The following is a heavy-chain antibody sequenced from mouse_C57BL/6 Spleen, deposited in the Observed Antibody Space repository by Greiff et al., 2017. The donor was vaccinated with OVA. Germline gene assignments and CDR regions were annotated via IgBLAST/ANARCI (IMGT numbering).Heavy chain of an antibody. CDR1: GYTFTDYY. D-gene: IGHD3-2*02. V-gene: IGHV1-76*01. J-gene: IGHJ4*01. Sequence: VQVVESGAELVRPGASVKLSCKASGYTFTDYYINWVKQRPGQGLEWIARIYPGSGNTYYNEKFKGKATLTAEKSSSTAYMQLSSLTSEDSAVYFCARSSSGYDAMDYWGQGTSVTVSS. CDR2: IYPGSGNT. CDR3: ARSSSGYDAMDY.